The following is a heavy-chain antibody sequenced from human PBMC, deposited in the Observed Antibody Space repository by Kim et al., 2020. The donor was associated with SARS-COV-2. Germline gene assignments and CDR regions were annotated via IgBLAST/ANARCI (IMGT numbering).Heavy chain of an antibody. Sequence: SETLSLTCAVSGGSISSNQWWSWVRQPPGKGLEWIGKIYHGGGTNSNPSLESRVTITVDKSNHQFSLNLISVTAADTAVYYRACSDYDTSSFANWGRRTLVTISS. CDR1: GGSISSNQW. D-gene: IGHD3-22*01. V-gene: IGHV4-4*02. J-gene: IGHJ4*01. CDR3: ACSDYDTSSFAN. CDR2: IYHGGGT.